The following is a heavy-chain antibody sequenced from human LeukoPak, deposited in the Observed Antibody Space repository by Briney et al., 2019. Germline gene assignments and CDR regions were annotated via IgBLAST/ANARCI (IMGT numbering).Heavy chain of an antibody. D-gene: IGHD6-19*01. CDR1: GGTFSSYA. V-gene: IGHV1-69*05. CDR2: IIPIFGTA. Sequence: ASLKVSCKASGGTFSSYAISWVRQAPGQGLEWMGGIIPIFGTANYAQKFQGRVTITTDESTSTAYMELSSLRSEDTAVYYCAREEYSSGSTYAFDISGQETMVTVS. J-gene: IGHJ3*02. CDR3: AREEYSSGSTYAFDI.